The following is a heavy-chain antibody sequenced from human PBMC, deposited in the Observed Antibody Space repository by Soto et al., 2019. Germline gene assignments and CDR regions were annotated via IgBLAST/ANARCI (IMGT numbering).Heavy chain of an antibody. CDR1: VFTFSSYW. D-gene: IGHD5-18*01. V-gene: IGHV3-7*03. CDR3: ARNVDTAMATILY. J-gene: IGHJ4*02. Sequence: XGSLRLSCAASVFTFSSYWMSCVRHSPGKGLEWVANIKQDGSEKYYVDSVKGRFTISRDNAKNSLYLQMNSLRAEDTAVYYCARNVDTAMATILYWGQGTLVSVSS. CDR2: IKQDGSEK.